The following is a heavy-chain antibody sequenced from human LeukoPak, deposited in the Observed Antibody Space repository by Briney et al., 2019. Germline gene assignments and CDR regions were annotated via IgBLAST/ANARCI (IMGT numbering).Heavy chain of an antibody. CDR2: IYYSGST. CDR3: AAPLWFREGYYMDV. V-gene: IGHV4-31*03. D-gene: IGHD3-10*01. Sequence: PSETLSLTCTVAGRSITSGGYYWSWIRHHPGKGLEWFGYIYYSGSTYYNPSLKSRVTISVDTSKNQCSLKLISVTAADTAVYYCAAPLWFREGYYMDVWGKGTTVTVSS. J-gene: IGHJ6*03. CDR1: GRSITSGGYY.